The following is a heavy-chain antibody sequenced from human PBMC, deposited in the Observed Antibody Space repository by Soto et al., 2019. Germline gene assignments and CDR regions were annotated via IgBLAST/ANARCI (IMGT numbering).Heavy chain of an antibody. J-gene: IGHJ5*02. CDR3: AKDSRDLKYCGGDCFLRINNWFDP. CDR2: ISYDGSNK. D-gene: IGHD2-21*01. CDR1: GFTFSSYG. Sequence: GGSLRLSCAASGFTFSSYGMHWVRQAPGKGLEWVAVISYDGSNKYYADSVKGRFTISRDNSKNTLYLQMNSLRAEDTAVYYCAKDSRDLKYCGGDCFLRINNWFDPWGQGTLVTVSS. V-gene: IGHV3-30*18.